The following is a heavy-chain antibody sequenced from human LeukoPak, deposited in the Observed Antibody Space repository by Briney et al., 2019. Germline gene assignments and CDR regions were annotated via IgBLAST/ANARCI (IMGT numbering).Heavy chain of an antibody. CDR2: VNRDGSET. CDR3: ARRNAMDV. V-gene: IGHV3-7*03. CDR1: GFTLSNHW. J-gene: IGHJ6*02. Sequence: GGSLRLSCAASGFTLSNHWMTWVRQVPGRGPEWVANVNRDGSETYYLDSVKGRFTISRDDAKSSLYLQMNSLRAEDTAVYYCARRNAMDVWGQGTTVIVFS.